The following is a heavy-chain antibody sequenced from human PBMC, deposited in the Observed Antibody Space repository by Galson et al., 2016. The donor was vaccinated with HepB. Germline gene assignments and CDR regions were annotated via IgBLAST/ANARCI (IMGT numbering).Heavy chain of an antibody. CDR2: TYYTGND. J-gene: IGHJ6*02. CDR1: GGSISSSNHF. Sequence: ETLSLTCTVSGGSISSSNHFWGWVRQAPGKGLEWIGTTYYTGNDYYNPSLKGRVAIAVHASASEFSLTLRSVTAADTGVYFCARHANVGYGSHLSYFGMDIWGQGATVTVSS. D-gene: IGHD6-13*01. V-gene: IGHV4-39*01. CDR3: ARHANVGYGSHLSYFGMDI.